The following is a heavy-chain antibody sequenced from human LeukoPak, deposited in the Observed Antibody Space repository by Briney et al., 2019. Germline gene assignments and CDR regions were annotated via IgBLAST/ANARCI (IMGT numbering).Heavy chain of an antibody. J-gene: IGHJ4*02. CDR2: ISGSGGST. D-gene: IGHD6-19*01. Sequence: PGRSLRLSCAASGFTFSTYAMSWVRQAPGKGLECVSAISGSGGSTYYADSVKGRFTISRDNSKNPLYLQMNSLRAEATAVYYCASLSSGWYLFDYWGQGTLVTVSS. CDR1: GFTFSTYA. CDR3: ASLSSGWYLFDY. V-gene: IGHV3-23*01.